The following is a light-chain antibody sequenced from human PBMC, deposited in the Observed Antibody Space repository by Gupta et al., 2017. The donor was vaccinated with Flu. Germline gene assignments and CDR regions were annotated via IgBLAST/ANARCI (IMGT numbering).Light chain of an antibody. CDR1: QGIYNY. V-gene: IGKV1-27*01. CDR3: QKYDDAPFT. Sequence: PSSLSASIGDRVTITCRASQGIYNYLAWYQQKPGKVPKLLMYSTSTLQSGVPSRFSGSGSGTDFTLTISSLQPEDIGVYYCQKYDDAPFTFGPGTKVDIK. J-gene: IGKJ3*01. CDR2: STS.